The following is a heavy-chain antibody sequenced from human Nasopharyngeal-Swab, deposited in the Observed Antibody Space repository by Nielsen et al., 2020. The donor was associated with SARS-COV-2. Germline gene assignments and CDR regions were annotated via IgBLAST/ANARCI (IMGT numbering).Heavy chain of an antibody. Sequence: ASVKVSCKASGYTFTSYAMHWGRQAPGQRREGRGWINAGNGNTKYSQKFQGRVTITRDTTASTAYMELSSLRSEDTAVYYCARDRNVLRYFDWLGWFDPWGQGTLVTVSS. CDR1: GYTFTSYA. V-gene: IGHV1-3*01. CDR3: ARDRNVLRYFDWLGWFDP. D-gene: IGHD3-9*01. CDR2: INAGNGNT. J-gene: IGHJ5*02.